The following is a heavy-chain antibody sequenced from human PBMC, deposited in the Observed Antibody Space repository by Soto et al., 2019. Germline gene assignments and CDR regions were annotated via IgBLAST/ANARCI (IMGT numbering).Heavy chain of an antibody. J-gene: IGHJ5*02. V-gene: IGHV1-2*04. CDR2: INPNSGGT. Sequence: QVQLVQSGAEVKKPGASVKVSCKASGYTFTGYYMHWVRQAPGQGLEWMGWINPNSGGTNYAQKFQGWVTMTRDTSISTAYMELSRLRSDDTAMYYCARGSYYDFWSGYYDQYNWFDPWGQGTLVTVSS. CDR3: ARGSYYDFWSGYYDQYNWFDP. D-gene: IGHD3-3*01. CDR1: GYTFTGYY.